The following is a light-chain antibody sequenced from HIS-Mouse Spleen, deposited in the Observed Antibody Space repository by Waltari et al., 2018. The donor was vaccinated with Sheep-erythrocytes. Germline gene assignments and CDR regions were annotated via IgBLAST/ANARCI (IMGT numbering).Light chain of an antibody. Sequence: DIVMTQSPDSLALSLGERDTINCKSSQSVLYSSNNKNYLAWYQQKPGQPPKLLIYWASTRESGVPDRFSGSGSGTDFTLTISSLQAEDVAVYYCQQYYSTLTFGGGTKVEIK. J-gene: IGKJ4*01. V-gene: IGKV4-1*01. CDR3: QQYYSTLT. CDR1: QSVLYSSNNKNY. CDR2: WAS.